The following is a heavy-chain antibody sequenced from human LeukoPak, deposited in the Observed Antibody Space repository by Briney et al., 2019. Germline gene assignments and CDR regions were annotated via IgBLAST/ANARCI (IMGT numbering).Heavy chain of an antibody. J-gene: IGHJ3*02. Sequence: SETLSLTCAVYGGSFSGYYWSWIRQPPGKGLEWIGEINHSGSTNYNPSLKSRVTISVDTSKIQFSLKLSSVTAADTAVYYCAREGYDILTGYQMNAFDIWGQGTMVTVSS. D-gene: IGHD3-9*01. CDR1: GGSFSGYY. CDR2: INHSGST. CDR3: AREGYDILTGYQMNAFDI. V-gene: IGHV4-34*01.